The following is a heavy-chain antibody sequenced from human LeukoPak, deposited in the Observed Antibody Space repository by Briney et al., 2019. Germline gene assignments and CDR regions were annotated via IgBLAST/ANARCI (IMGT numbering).Heavy chain of an antibody. CDR1: GRSISIPVYY. J-gene: IGHJ5*02. CDR3: AGKGSSAEGWFDP. D-gene: IGHD6-19*01. Sequence: SETLSLTCTVSGRSISIPVYYWGWIRQPPGKGLEWIGCIFYSATTYYNPSLKSRGTISVDTSKNHYSLRLSSVTAADTAVDYCAGKGSSAEGWFDPWGQGTLVTVSS. CDR2: IFYSATT. V-gene: IGHV4-39*02.